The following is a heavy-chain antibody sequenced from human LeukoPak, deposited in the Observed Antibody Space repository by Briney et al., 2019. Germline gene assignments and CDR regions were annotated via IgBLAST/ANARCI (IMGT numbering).Heavy chain of an antibody. CDR1: GYIFTSYW. Sequence: GESLKISCKGSGYIFTSYWIGWVRQMPGKGLEWMGIIHPGDSDTRYSPSFQGQVTISADKSITTAYLQWSSLKASDTAMYYCARLRITGTDRAFDIWGQGTMVTVSS. V-gene: IGHV5-51*01. CDR2: IHPGDSDT. J-gene: IGHJ3*02. D-gene: IGHD1-20*01. CDR3: ARLRITGTDRAFDI.